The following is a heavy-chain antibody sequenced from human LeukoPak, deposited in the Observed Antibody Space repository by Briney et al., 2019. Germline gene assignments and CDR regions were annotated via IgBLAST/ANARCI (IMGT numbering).Heavy chain of an antibody. D-gene: IGHD3-10*01. CDR2: IKPDEGEK. CDR3: VRYYTRHSWYFDL. Sequence: RGSLRLSSAAPGFSFSSDWMTWVRQAPGKGLESVSNIKPDEGEKYYVDSVKGRFTVSRDNARNSLYLQMSSLRVEDTAVYYCVRYYTRHSWYFDLWGRGTLVTVSS. V-gene: IGHV3-7*01. J-gene: IGHJ2*01. CDR1: GFSFSSDW.